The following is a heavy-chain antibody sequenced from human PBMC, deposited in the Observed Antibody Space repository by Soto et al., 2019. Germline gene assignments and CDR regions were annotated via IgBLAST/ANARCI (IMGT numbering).Heavy chain of an antibody. CDR2: IYSGGST. Sequence: PGGSLRLSCAASGFTVSSNYMSWVRQAPGKGLEWVSVIYSGGSTYYADSVKGRFTISRDNSKNTLYLQMNSLRAEDTAVYYCARVGGYSSSWSRDYYGMDVGGKGTKVTVS. CDR1: GFTVSSNY. CDR3: ARVGGYSSSWSRDYYGMDV. D-gene: IGHD6-13*01. V-gene: IGHV3-53*01. J-gene: IGHJ6*04.